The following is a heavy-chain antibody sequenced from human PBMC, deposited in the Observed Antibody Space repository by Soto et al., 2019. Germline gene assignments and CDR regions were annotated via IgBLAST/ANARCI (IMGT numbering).Heavy chain of an antibody. Sequence: PSETLSLTCTVSGGSSISSSWNWIRQAPGKRLEWIGCIFYSGSTNYNPSLKSRVTISVDTSKNQFSLKLSSVTAADTAVYYCARVNRYSYGYPKDYFDYWGQGTLVTVSS. CDR2: IFYSGST. J-gene: IGHJ4*02. V-gene: IGHV4-59*08. CDR1: GGSSISSS. D-gene: IGHD5-18*01. CDR3: ARVNRYSYGYPKDYFDY.